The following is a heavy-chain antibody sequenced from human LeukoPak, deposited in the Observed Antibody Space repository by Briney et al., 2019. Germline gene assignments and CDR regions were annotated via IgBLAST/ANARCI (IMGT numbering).Heavy chain of an antibody. CDR2: TYSDGST. J-gene: IGHJ3*02. V-gene: IGHV3-53*01. CDR3: ARGENGIGAAFDI. CDR1: GFTVSSNY. Sequence: PGGSLRLSCAASGFTVSSNYMSWVRQAPGKGLELVSLTYSDGSTYYADSLKGRFTISRDNSENSLYLQMNTLRADDTAVYYCARGENGIGAAFDIWGQGTMVTVSS. D-gene: IGHD3-16*01.